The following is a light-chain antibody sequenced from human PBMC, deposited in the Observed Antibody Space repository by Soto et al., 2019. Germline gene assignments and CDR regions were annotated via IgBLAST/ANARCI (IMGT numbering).Light chain of an antibody. V-gene: IGKV1-39*01. J-gene: IGKJ2*01. Sequence: IQMTQSPSSLSASVGDSVTVTCRASQSINIYLNWYQQKPGKAPTLLIYGASSLQSGVPSRFTGGGSRTDFTLNISSLQPEDFATYYWQQSYRSPYTFGQGTKLEIK. CDR1: QSINIY. CDR3: QQSYRSPYT. CDR2: GAS.